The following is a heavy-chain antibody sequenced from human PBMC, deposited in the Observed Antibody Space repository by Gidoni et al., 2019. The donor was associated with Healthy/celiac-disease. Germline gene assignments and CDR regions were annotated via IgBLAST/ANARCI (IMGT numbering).Heavy chain of an antibody. CDR3: ARGGPKYCSSTSCYKKSVPLPFDP. CDR1: GYTFTSYG. D-gene: IGHD2-2*02. Sequence: QVQLVQSGAEVKKPGPSVNVSCKASGYTFTSYGISWVRQAPGQGLEWMGWISAYNGNTNYAQKLQGRVTMTTDTSTSTAYMELRSLRSDDTAVYYCARGGPKYCSSTSCYKKSVPLPFDPWGQGTLVTVSS. V-gene: IGHV1-18*01. CDR2: ISAYNGNT. J-gene: IGHJ5*02.